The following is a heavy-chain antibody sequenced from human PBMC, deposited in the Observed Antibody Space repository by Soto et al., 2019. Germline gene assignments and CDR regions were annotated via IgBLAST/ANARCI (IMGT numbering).Heavy chain of an antibody. CDR1: GSTFPNYP. V-gene: IGHV3-30-3*01. D-gene: IGHD4-4*01. CDR2: ISHDGVTK. Sequence: VQLVESGGGVIHPGKSLRLSCTASGSTFPNYPMHWVRQAPDKGLEWVAVISHDGVTKNSADSVKARFTISRDNPRNTLYLQMNSMRIEDTAMYYCVRGGYSSSWERLDSWGQGTLVTVSS. CDR3: VRGGYSSSWERLDS. J-gene: IGHJ5*01.